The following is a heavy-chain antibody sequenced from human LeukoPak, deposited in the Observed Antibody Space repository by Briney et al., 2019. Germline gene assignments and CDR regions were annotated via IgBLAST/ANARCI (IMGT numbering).Heavy chain of an antibody. CDR1: GYTFTSYA. Sequence: GASVKVSCKASGYTFTSYAMHWVRQAPGQRLEWMGWINAGNGNTKYSQKFQGRVTITRDTSTSTVYMELSSLRSEDTAVYYCARVVGANFDYWGQGTLVTVSS. J-gene: IGHJ4*02. V-gene: IGHV1-3*01. CDR2: INAGNGNT. D-gene: IGHD1-26*01. CDR3: ARVVGANFDY.